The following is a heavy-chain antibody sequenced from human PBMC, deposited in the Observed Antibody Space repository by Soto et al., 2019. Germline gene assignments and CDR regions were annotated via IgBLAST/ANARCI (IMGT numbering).Heavy chain of an antibody. CDR2: ISWNSGSI. Sequence: LRLSCAASGFTFDDYAMHWVRQAPGKGLEWVSGISWNSGSIGYADSVKGRFTISRDNAKNSLYLQMNSLRAEDTVLYYCAKADDILTGPFDYWGQGTLVTVSS. CDR1: GFTFDDYA. J-gene: IGHJ4*02. D-gene: IGHD3-9*01. CDR3: AKADDILTGPFDY. V-gene: IGHV3-9*01.